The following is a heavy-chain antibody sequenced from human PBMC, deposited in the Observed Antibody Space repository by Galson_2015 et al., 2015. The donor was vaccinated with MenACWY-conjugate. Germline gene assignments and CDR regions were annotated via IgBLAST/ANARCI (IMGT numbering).Heavy chain of an antibody. CDR3: VRDLDV. V-gene: IGHV3-7*03. CDR2: IKPDGGDK. CDR1: GFTISNYW. Sequence: SLRLSCAASGFTISNYWMAWVRQAPGKGLEWVASIKPDGGDKYYVDSVKGRFTISRDNAKNSLSLEMNTLRADDTAVYYCVRDLDVWAQGTTVTVSS. J-gene: IGHJ6*02.